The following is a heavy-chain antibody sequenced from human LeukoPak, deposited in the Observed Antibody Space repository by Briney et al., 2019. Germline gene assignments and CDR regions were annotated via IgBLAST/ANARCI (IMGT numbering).Heavy chain of an antibody. V-gene: IGHV4-59*11. CDR3: ATIKRGYPFGYFDF. D-gene: IGHD5-18*01. CDR1: GGSFSSHY. J-gene: IGHJ4*02. Sequence: PSETLSLTCTVSGGSFSSHYWGWIRQSPGKGLEWIAYMFDSVTSKANMSDSVTSKDNPSLKSRLTLSADTSKNQFSLRLSYVTAADTAVYYCATIKRGYPFGYFDFWGQGILVTVSS. CDR2: MSDSVTS.